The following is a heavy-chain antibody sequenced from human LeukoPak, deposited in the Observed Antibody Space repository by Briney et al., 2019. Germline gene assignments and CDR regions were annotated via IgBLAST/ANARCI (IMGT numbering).Heavy chain of an antibody. Sequence: GGSLRLSCAASGFTFSSYEMNWVRQAPGKGLEWVSYISSSGSTIYYADSVKGRFTISRDNAKNSLYLQMISLRAEDTAVYYCARVKTEYCGGDCYYYYYGMDVWGQGTTVTVSS. CDR3: ARVKTEYCGGDCYYYYYGMDV. CDR2: ISSSGSTI. D-gene: IGHD2-21*02. CDR1: GFTFSSYE. J-gene: IGHJ6*02. V-gene: IGHV3-48*03.